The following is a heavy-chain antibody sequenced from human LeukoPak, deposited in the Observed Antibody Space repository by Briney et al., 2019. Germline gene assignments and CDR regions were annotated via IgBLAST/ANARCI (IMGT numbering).Heavy chain of an antibody. CDR1: GFTFSSYG. J-gene: IGHJ1*01. CDR3: ARYGGPRSKYFQH. V-gene: IGHV3-30*03. Sequence: PGGSLRLSCAASGFTFSSYGMHWVRQAPGKGLEWVAVISYDGSNKYYADSVKGRFTISRDNSKNTLYLQMNSLRAEDTAVYYCARYGGPRSKYFQHWGQGTLVTVSS. D-gene: IGHD4-17*01. CDR2: ISYDGSNK.